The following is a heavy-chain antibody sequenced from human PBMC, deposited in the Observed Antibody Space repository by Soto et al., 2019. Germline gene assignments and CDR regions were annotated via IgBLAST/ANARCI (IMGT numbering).Heavy chain of an antibody. D-gene: IGHD3-22*01. J-gene: IGHJ4*02. Sequence: LILSCAASGFAVSNNYMNWVRQAPWKGLEWVSVVYSGGTTYYADSVRGRFTVSRDDSKNTLFLQMSSLRAEDTAVYYCARAGSPFDSDSSGYWGFDHWGQGTLVTVSS. V-gene: IGHV3-53*01. CDR3: ARAGSPFDSDSSGYWGFDH. CDR1: GFAVSNNY. CDR2: VYSGGTT.